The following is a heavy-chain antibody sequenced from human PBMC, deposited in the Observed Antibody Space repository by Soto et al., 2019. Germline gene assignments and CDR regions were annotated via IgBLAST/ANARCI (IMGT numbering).Heavy chain of an antibody. D-gene: IGHD2-15*01. CDR1: GFTFSNYW. V-gene: IGHV3-74*01. Sequence: EVQLVESGGGLVQPGESLRLSCAASGFTFSNYWMHWVRQAPGKGLVWVSRIDSDGSRITYADFVKGRFTISRDNAKNRLYMHMNSLTAEDTAVYYCVRTSLVVAVATREDFWGQGTLVTVSS. CDR3: VRTSLVVAVATREDF. CDR2: IDSDGSRI. J-gene: IGHJ4*02.